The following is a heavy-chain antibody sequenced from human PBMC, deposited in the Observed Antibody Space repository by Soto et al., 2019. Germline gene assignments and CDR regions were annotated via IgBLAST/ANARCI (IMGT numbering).Heavy chain of an antibody. CDR1: GYTFTSYA. CDR2: INAGNGNT. D-gene: IGHD2-2*01. V-gene: IGHV1-3*01. CDR3: ARDIVVVPSAFDI. J-gene: IGHJ3*02. Sequence: QVQLVQSGAEVKKPGASVKVSCKASGYTFTSYAMHWVRQAPGQRLEWMGWINAGNGNTKYSQKFQGRVTITRDTSASTAYMELSSLRSEDTAVYYCARDIVVVPSAFDILGQGTMVTVSS.